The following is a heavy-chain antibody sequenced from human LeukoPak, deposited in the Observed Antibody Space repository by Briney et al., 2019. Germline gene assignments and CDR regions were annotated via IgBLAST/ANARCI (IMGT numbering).Heavy chain of an antibody. CDR3: ARDLGVTMVRGVANWFDP. J-gene: IGHJ5*02. V-gene: IGHV1-18*01. D-gene: IGHD3-10*01. Sequence: ASVKVSCKASGYTFTKYGIIWVRQAPGQGLEWMGRISAYNGNTNYAQKVQGRVTVTTDTSTSTAYMELRSLRADDTAVYFCARDLGVTMVRGVANWFDPWGQGTLVTVSS. CDR1: GYTFTKYG. CDR2: ISAYNGNT.